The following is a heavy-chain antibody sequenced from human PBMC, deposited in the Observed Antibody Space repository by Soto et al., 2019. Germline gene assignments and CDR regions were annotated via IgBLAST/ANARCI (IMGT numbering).Heavy chain of an antibody. Sequence: GESLKISCEGSGYNFNTYWIGWVRQMPGKGLEWLALIYPGDSDTRYSPSFEGQVTLSVDRSISTAYLQWSSLKASDTAIYYCATSTVSYVDIVSSTTRGYFDHWGQGTLVTVSS. J-gene: IGHJ4*02. CDR2: IYPGDSDT. D-gene: IGHD5-12*01. CDR1: GYNFNTYW. CDR3: ATSTVSYVDIVSSTTRGYFDH. V-gene: IGHV5-51*01.